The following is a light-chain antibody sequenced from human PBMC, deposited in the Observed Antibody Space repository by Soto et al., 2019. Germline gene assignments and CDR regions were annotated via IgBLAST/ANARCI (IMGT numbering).Light chain of an antibody. V-gene: IGKV3-20*01. Sequence: EIVLTQSPGTLSLSPGERATLSCRASQSVSSSYLAWYQQKPGQAPRLLIYGASSRATGIPDRFSGSGSGTDFTLTISRLEPEDFATYYCQQSYSTSWTFGQGTKV. CDR1: QSVSSSY. CDR3: QQSYSTSWT. J-gene: IGKJ1*01. CDR2: GAS.